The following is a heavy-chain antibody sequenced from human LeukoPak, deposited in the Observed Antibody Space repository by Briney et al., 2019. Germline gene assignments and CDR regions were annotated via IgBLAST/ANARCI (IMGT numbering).Heavy chain of an antibody. J-gene: IGHJ4*02. CDR2: IRSDGSST. V-gene: IGHV3-74*01. CDR1: GFTFSSYW. CDR3: ARDRGCTFDY. Sequence: GGSLRLSYAASGFTFSSYWMHWVRQAPGKGLVWVSLIRSDGSSTTYADSVKGRFTITRDNAQNTLFLQMNSLRAEDTAVYYCARDRGCTFDYWGQGTLVTVSS. D-gene: IGHD3-10*01.